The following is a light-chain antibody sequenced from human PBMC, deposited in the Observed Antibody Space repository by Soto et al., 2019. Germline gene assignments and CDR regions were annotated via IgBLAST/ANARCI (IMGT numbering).Light chain of an antibody. V-gene: IGLV2-23*02. CDR2: EVS. CDR1: SSDVGSYNL. CDR3: CSYAGSTTLV. J-gene: IGLJ2*01. Sequence: QSALTQPASVSGSPGQSITISCTGTSSDVGSYNLVSWYLQHPGKAPKLMIYEVSKRPSGVSNRFSGSKSGNTASLTLSGLQAEDEAYFYCCSYAGSTTLVFGGGTQLTV.